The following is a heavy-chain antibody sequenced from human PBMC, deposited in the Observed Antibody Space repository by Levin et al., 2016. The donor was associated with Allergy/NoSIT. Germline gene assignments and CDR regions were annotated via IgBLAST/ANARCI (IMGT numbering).Heavy chain of an antibody. D-gene: IGHD7-27*01. CDR2: IYYSGST. V-gene: IGHV4-59*01. Sequence: RQAPGKGLEWIGYIYYSGSTNYNPSLKSRVTISVDTSKNQFSLKLSSVTAADTAVYYCARTGGTGDQAYYYYGMDVWGQGTTVTVSS. J-gene: IGHJ6*02. CDR3: ARTGGTGDQAYYYYGMDV.